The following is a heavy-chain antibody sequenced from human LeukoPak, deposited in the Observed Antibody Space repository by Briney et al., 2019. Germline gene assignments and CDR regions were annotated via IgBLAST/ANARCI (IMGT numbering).Heavy chain of an antibody. CDR2: ISSSGNTT. D-gene: IGHD6-13*01. Sequence: GGSLRLSCAASGFTLSTYWMSWVRQAPGKGLECVSYISSSGNTTYHADSVKGRFTISRDNAKNSLYLQMSSLRAEDTAVYYCARDGGSSWYFDYWGQGTLVTVSS. CDR3: ARDGGSSWYFDY. V-gene: IGHV3-48*04. CDR1: GFTLSTYW. J-gene: IGHJ4*02.